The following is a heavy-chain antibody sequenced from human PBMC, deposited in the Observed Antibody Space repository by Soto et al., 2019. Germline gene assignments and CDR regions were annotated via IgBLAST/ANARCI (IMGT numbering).Heavy chain of an antibody. D-gene: IGHD6-19*01. Sequence: QVQLQESGPGLVKPSETLSLTCTVSGGSISSYYWSWIRQPAGKGLEWMGRIYTSGSTNYNPSLNSRVTMSVDTSKNQFSLKLSSVTAADTAGYYCAGDDSGWYKAYYYYYGMDVWGQGTTVTVSS. CDR3: AGDDSGWYKAYYYYYGMDV. V-gene: IGHV4-4*07. CDR2: IYTSGST. J-gene: IGHJ6*02. CDR1: GGSISSYY.